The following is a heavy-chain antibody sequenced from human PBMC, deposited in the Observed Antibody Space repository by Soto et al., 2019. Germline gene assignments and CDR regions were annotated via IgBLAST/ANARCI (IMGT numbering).Heavy chain of an antibody. Sequence: EVELLQSGGGLVQPGGSLRLSCVASGFTFNKHALAWVRQAPGKGLEWVAGISGSGASTDYSDSVKGRFPISRDNSNNTLYLQMNSLSAEDTAIYYCATTPGVITVISAFDHWGQGTPVTVSS. D-gene: IGHD3-22*01. J-gene: IGHJ4*02. CDR2: ISGSGAST. CDR3: ATTPGVITVISAFDH. CDR1: GFTFNKHA. V-gene: IGHV3-23*01.